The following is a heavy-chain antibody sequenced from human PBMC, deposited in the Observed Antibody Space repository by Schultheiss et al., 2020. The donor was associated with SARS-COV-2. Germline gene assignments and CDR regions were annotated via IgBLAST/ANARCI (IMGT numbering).Heavy chain of an antibody. CDR2: ISGSAGNT. V-gene: IGHV3-23*01. D-gene: IGHD4-11*01. CDR3: ARGSDYSHYYYGMDV. Sequence: GGSLRLSCAASGFTFSSYAMNWVRQAPGKGLEWVSGISGSAGNTYYADSVKGRFTISRDNSKNTLYLQMNSLRAEDTAVYYCARGSDYSHYYYGMDVWGQGTTVTVSS. J-gene: IGHJ6*02. CDR1: GFTFSSYA.